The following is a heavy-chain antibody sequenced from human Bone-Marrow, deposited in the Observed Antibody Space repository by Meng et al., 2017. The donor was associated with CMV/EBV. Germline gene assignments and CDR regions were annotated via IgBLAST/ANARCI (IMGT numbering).Heavy chain of an antibody. V-gene: IGHV3-11*01. CDR2: ISSSGSTI. Sequence: GESLKISCAASGFTFSDYYMSWIRQAPGKGLEWVSYISSSGSTIYYADSVKGRCTISRDNAKNSQYLQMNSLRAEDTAVYYCARDGGSQGYCSSTSCWTKYYYYGMDVWGQGTTVTGSS. D-gene: IGHD2-2*01. J-gene: IGHJ6*01. CDR1: GFTFSDYY. CDR3: ARDGGSQGYCSSTSCWTKYYYYGMDV.